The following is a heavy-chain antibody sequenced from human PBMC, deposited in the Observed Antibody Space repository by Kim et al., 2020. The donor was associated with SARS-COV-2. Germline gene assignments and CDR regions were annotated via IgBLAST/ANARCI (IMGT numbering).Heavy chain of an antibody. J-gene: IGHJ4*02. CDR3: AAYGDSRDH. Sequence: SETLSLTCTVSGVSISTYYWSWIRQRPGKGLERIAYIYSSGSTNSNPSLRSRVTISLDTSKNQFSLTLNSVTAADTAVYYCAAYGDSRDHLGRGTLVTVSS. V-gene: IGHV4-59*13. CDR1: GVSISTYY. D-gene: IGHD4-17*01. CDR2: IYSSGST.